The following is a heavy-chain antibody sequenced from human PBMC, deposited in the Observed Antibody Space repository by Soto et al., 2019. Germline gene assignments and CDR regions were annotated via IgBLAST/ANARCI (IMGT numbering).Heavy chain of an antibody. CDR3: TRYCSSTRCSQGYDS. CDR1: GFTFSGSA. D-gene: IGHD2-2*01. V-gene: IGHV3-73*02. J-gene: IGHJ4*02. Sequence: EVQLVESGGGLVQPGGSLKLSCAASGFTFSGSAMHWVRQASGKGLEWVGRIRSKANSYATAYAASVKGRFTISRDDSKNTAYLQMNSLKTEDAAVYYCTRYCSSTRCSQGYDSWGQGTLGTVPS. CDR2: IRSKANSYAT.